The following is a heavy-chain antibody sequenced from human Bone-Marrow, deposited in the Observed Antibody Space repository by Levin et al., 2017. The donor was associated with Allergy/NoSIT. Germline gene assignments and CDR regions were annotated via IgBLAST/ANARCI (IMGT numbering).Heavy chain of an antibody. V-gene: IGHV3-23*01. Sequence: QAGGSLRLSCAASGFTFSTYTMSWVRQAPGKGLEWVSSISDGGGSTYYADSVKGRFTISRDNSNNALYLQMNSLRAEDTALYYCAPLTVTGPGFDHWGQGTLVTVSS. CDR2: ISDGGGST. D-gene: IGHD6-19*01. CDR3: APLTVTGPGFDH. J-gene: IGHJ4*02. CDR1: GFTFSTYT.